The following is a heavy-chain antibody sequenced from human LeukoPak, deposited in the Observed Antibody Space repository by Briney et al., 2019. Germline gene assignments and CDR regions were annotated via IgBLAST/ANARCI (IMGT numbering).Heavy chain of an antibody. Sequence: GASVKVSCKASGYTFTSYGISWVRQAPGQGLEWMGWISAYNGNTNYAQKLQGRVTMTTDTSTSTAYMELRSLRSDDTAVYYCARSGDFRSSGELFDRWGQGTLVTVSS. J-gene: IGHJ5*02. V-gene: IGHV1-18*01. CDR1: GYTFTSYG. CDR2: ISAYNGNT. CDR3: ARSGDFRSSGELFDR. D-gene: IGHD6-6*01.